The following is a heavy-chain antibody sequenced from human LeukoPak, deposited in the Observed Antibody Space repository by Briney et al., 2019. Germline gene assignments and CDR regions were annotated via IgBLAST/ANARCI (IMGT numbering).Heavy chain of an antibody. J-gene: IGHJ4*02. Sequence: PSETLSLTCTVSGGSISSSSYYCGWIRQPPGKGLEWIGSIYYSGSTYYNPSMKSRVTISVVPSNNLFSLKLSSGTAADAAVYYCARATASSCLDYWGQGTPVTVSS. D-gene: IGHD6-13*01. CDR2: IYYSGST. CDR3: ARATASSCLDY. CDR1: GGSISSSSYY. V-gene: IGHV4-39*01.